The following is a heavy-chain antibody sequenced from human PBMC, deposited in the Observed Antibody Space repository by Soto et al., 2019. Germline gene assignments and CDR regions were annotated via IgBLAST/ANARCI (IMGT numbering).Heavy chain of an antibody. CDR3: ARDGGLRTGEGRPGPFDI. CDR1: GFTFSSYW. Sequence: GGSLRLSCAASGFTFSSYWMSWVRQAPGKGLEWVANIKQDGSEKYYVDSVKGRFTISRDNAKNSLYLQMNSLRAEDTAVYYCARDGGLRTGEGRPGPFDIWGQGTMVTVSS. J-gene: IGHJ3*02. V-gene: IGHV3-7*03. D-gene: IGHD7-27*01. CDR2: IKQDGSEK.